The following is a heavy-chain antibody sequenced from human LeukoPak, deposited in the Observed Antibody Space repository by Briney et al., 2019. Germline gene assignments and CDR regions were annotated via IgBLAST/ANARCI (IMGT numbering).Heavy chain of an antibody. CDR3: ARGCFVSSGTGFDY. Sequence: SETLSLTCTVSGGSISSYYWSCIRQPAGKGLEWIGRIYPSGSTDYNPSLKSPVSMSVDTSKNQFSLKLSSVTAADTAVYYCARGCFVSSGTGFDYWGQGTLVTVSS. CDR1: GGSISSYY. D-gene: IGHD2-8*02. CDR2: IYPSGST. J-gene: IGHJ4*02. V-gene: IGHV4-4*07.